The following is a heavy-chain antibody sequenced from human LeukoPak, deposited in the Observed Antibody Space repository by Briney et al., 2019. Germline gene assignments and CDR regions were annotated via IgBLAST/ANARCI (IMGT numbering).Heavy chain of an antibody. J-gene: IGHJ4*02. CDR3: ARDEEYDILTGYRGGDY. CDR1: GFTFTIFG. CDR2: IDARSGIT. D-gene: IGHD3-9*01. Sequence: HPGGSLRLSCAASGFTFTIFGLNWVRQAPGKGPEWVSYIDARSGITYYADSVQGRFTISRDDARESVFLQMDGLRVDDTAVYYCARDEEYDILTGYRGGDYWGQGTLVTVSS. V-gene: IGHV3-48*01.